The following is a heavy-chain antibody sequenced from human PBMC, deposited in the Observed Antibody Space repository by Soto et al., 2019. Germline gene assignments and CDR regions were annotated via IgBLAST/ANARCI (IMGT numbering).Heavy chain of an antibody. D-gene: IGHD3-22*01. CDR3: ASQYYYDSSGYYPKIPYYYYGMDV. CDR1: GGSISSGGYY. J-gene: IGHJ6*02. CDR2: IYYSGST. V-gene: IGHV4-31*03. Sequence: SETLSLTCTVSGGSISSGGYYWSWIRQHPGKGLEWIGYIYYSGSTYYDPSLKSRVTISVDTSKNQFSLKLSSVTAADTAVYYCASQYYYDSSGYYPKIPYYYYGMDVWGQGTTVTVSS.